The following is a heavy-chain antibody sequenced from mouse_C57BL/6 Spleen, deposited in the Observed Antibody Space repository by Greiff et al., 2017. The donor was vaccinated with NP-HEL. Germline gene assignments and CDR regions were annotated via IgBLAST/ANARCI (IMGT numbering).Heavy chain of an antibody. V-gene: IGHV1-55*01. Sequence: VQLQQPGAELVKPGASVKMSCKASGYTFTSYWITWVKQRPGQGLEWIGDIYPGSGSTNYNEKFKSKATLTVDTSSSTAYMQLSSLTSEDSAVYYCARWFYYYGSSYGGDAMDYWGQGTSVTVSS. D-gene: IGHD1-1*01. CDR1: GYTFTSYW. CDR3: ARWFYYYGSSYGGDAMDY. J-gene: IGHJ4*01. CDR2: IYPGSGST.